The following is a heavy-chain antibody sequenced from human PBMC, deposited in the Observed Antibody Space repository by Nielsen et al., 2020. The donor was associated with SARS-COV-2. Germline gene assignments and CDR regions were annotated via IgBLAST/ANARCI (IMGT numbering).Heavy chain of an antibody. D-gene: IGHD3-22*01. J-gene: IGHJ1*01. V-gene: IGHV3-9*01. CDR2: FSWNGASI. CDR3: AKGNYYDSNNFQH. CDR1: GFSVEDYD. Sequence: SLKISCAASGFSVEDYDIHWVRQVPGRGLEWVSGFSWNGASIGYADSVKGRFTISRDNAKNSLFLQMNSLRPDDTALYYCAKGNYYDSNNFQHWGQGTLVTVSS.